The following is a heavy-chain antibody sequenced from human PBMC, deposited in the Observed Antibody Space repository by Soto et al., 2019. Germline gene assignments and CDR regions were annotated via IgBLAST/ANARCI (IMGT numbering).Heavy chain of an antibody. D-gene: IGHD2-2*01. Sequence: GGSLRLSCAASGFTFSSYSMNWVRQAPGKGLEWVSSISSSSSYIYYADSVKGRFTISRDNAKNSLYLQMNSLRAEDTAVYYCARDSVPAYMDVWGQGTTVPVSS. CDR2: ISSSSSYI. CDR3: ARDSVPAYMDV. V-gene: IGHV3-21*01. J-gene: IGHJ6*02. CDR1: GFTFSSYS.